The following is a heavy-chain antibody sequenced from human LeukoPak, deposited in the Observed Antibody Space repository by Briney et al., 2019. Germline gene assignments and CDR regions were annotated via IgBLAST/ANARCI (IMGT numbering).Heavy chain of an antibody. Sequence: PSETLSLTCTVSGGSISSSSYYWGWIRQPPGKGLEWIGSIYYSGSTYYNPSLKSRVTISVDTSKNQFSLKLSSVTAADTAVYYCARDSYDYYGSGSYIGSSGYYYYYMDVWGKGTTVTVSS. V-gene: IGHV4-39*07. CDR3: ARDSYDYYGSGSYIGSSGYYYYYMDV. CDR2: IYYSGST. CDR1: GGSISSSSYY. D-gene: IGHD3-10*01. J-gene: IGHJ6*03.